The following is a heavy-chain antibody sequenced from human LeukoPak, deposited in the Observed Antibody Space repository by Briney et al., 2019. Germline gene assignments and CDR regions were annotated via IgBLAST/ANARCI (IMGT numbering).Heavy chain of an antibody. D-gene: IGHD5-18*01. CDR3: AKETVDTAMVTVD. CDR2: IWYDGSHK. J-gene: IGHJ4*02. Sequence: GTSLRLSCAASGFTFSSYAMHWVRQAPGKGLEWVALIWYDGSHKYYVDSVKGRFTISRDNSKNTLYLQMNSLRAEDTAVYYCAKETVDTAMVTVDWGQGTLVTVSS. V-gene: IGHV3-33*06. CDR1: GFTFSSYA.